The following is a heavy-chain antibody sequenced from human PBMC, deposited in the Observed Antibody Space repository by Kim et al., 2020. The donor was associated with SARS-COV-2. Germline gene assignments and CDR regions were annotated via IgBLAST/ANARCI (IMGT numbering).Heavy chain of an antibody. V-gene: IGHV3-23*01. Sequence: STNSQEPMEGRFTLTRNNSKNTLYLKMNSLGAEDTAVYYCAKEMRPFDYWGQGTLVTVSS. CDR3: AKEMRPFDY. CDR2: ST. J-gene: IGHJ4*02.